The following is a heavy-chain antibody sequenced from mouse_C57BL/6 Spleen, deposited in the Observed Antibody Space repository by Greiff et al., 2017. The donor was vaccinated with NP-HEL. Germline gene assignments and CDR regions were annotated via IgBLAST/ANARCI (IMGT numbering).Heavy chain of an antibody. Sequence: QVQLKQSGAELVRPGTSVKVSCKASGYAFTNYLIEWVKQRPGQGLEWIGVINPGSGGTNYNEKFKGKATLTADKSSSTAYMQLSSLTSEDSAVYFCARRSSGWAMDYWGQGTSVTVSS. D-gene: IGHD3-2*02. CDR1: GYAFTNYL. V-gene: IGHV1-54*01. CDR2: INPGSGGT. CDR3: ARRSSGWAMDY. J-gene: IGHJ4*01.